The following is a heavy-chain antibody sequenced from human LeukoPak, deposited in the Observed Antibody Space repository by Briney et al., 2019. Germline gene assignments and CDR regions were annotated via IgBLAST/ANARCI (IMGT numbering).Heavy chain of an antibody. D-gene: IGHD3-22*01. CDR2: INSDGSST. Sequence: GGSLRLSCAASGFTFSSYSMNWVRQAPGKGLVWVSRINSDGSSTSYADSVKGRFTISRDNAKNTLYLQMNSLRAEDTAVYYCARVEDYYDSSGYYLTPDYWGQGTLVAVSS. J-gene: IGHJ4*02. CDR3: ARVEDYYDSSGYYLTPDY. CDR1: GFTFSSYS. V-gene: IGHV3-74*01.